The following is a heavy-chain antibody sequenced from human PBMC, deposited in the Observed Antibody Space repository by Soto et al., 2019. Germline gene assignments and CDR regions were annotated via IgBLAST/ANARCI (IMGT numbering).Heavy chain of an antibody. CDR3: ARNGAAARPLSFLDS. CDR1: GDPISSSLYF. CDR2: IYNRGQT. D-gene: IGHD6-6*01. V-gene: IGHV4-39*01. J-gene: IGHJ4*02. Sequence: PSETLSLTCTVSGDPISSSLYFWGWIRQHPGKGLERIGNIYNRGQTYYNPSLKRRVSISVDTSKHQFSLQLSSVTAAATAVYYCARNGAAARPLSFLDSWGQGTQVTVSS.